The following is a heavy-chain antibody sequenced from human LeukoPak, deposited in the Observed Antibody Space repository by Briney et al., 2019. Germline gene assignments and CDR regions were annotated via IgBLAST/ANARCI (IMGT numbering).Heavy chain of an antibody. J-gene: IGHJ3*02. CDR2: IYYSGGT. D-gene: IGHD6-13*01. V-gene: IGHV4-59*01. CDR1: GGSISSYY. Sequence: PSETLSLTCTVSGGSISSYYWSWIRQPPGKGLEWIGYIYYSGGTNYNPSLKSRVTISVDTSKNQFSLKLSSVTAADTAVYYCAREGYSSSWYSEGAFDIWGQGTMVTVSS. CDR3: AREGYSSSWYSEGAFDI.